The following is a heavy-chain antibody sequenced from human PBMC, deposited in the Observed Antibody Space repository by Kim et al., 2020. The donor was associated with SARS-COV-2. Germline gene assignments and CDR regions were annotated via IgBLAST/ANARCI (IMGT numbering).Heavy chain of an antibody. Sequence: AAVKGRVTISRDDSKHTAYLQMNSLKTEDTAVYYCTSQRGWYGEEDYFDYWGQGTLVTVSS. J-gene: IGHJ4*02. D-gene: IGHD3-10*01. V-gene: IGHV3-73*01. CDR3: TSQRGWYGEEDYFDY.